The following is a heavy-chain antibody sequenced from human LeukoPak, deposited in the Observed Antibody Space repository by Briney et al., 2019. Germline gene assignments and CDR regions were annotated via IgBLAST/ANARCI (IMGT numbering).Heavy chain of an antibody. CDR1: GFTFSSYA. Sequence: GGSLRLSCAASGFTFSSYAMHWVRQAPGKGLEWVAVISYDGSNKYYADSVKGRFTISRDNSKNTLYLQMNSLRAVDTAVYYCARDPIAAAGSGAFDIWGQGTMVTVSS. CDR3: ARDPIAAAGSGAFDI. V-gene: IGHV3-30-3*01. D-gene: IGHD6-13*01. CDR2: ISYDGSNK. J-gene: IGHJ3*02.